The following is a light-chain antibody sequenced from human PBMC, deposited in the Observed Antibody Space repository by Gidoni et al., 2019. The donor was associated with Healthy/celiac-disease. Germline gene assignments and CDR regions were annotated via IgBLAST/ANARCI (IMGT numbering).Light chain of an antibody. CDR1: QSFSSY. CDR2: DAS. Sequence: EILFTQSPAPLSLSPGERATLSCRASQSFSSYFAWYQQKPGQAPRLLIYDASNRATGIPARFSGSGSGTDFTLTISSLEPEDFAVYYCQQRSNWPSLTFGGGTKVEIK. CDR3: QQRSNWPSLT. J-gene: IGKJ4*01. V-gene: IGKV3-11*01.